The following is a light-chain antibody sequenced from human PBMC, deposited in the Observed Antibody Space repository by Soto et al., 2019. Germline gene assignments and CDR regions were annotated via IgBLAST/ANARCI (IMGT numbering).Light chain of an antibody. CDR3: QQRRDWPLT. V-gene: IGKV3-11*01. Sequence: EIVLTQSQATLSLSPGERATLSCRASQSVSSSLAWYQQKPGQAPRLLISDASNRATGIPARFSGSGSGTDFTLNVSSLEPEDFAVYYCQQRRDWPLTFGGGTKVEI. CDR2: DAS. CDR1: QSVSSS. J-gene: IGKJ4*01.